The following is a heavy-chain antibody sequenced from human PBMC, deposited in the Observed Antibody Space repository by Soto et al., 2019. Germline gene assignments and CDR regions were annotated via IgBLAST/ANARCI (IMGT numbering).Heavy chain of an antibody. Sequence: PSQTLSLTCAISGDSVSSNSAAWNWIRQSPSRGLEWLGRTYYRSKWYNDYPVSVKSRITINPDTSKNQFSLQLNSVTPEDTAVYYCARASLGYCSGGSCYFKYFQHWGQGTLVTVSS. D-gene: IGHD2-15*01. CDR2: TYYRSKWYN. V-gene: IGHV6-1*01. CDR1: GDSVSSNSAA. J-gene: IGHJ1*01. CDR3: ARASLGYCSGGSCYFKYFQH.